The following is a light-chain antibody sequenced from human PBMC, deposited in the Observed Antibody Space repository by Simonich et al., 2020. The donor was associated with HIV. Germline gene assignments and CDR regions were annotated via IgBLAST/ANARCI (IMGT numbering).Light chain of an antibody. Sequence: EIVMTQSPATLSVSPGERATLSCRASQSVSINLAWYQQKHGQAPRLLIDGAASRATGLPDRFSGSGSGTDFTLTISRLEPEDFAVYHCQLYGSLALTFGGGTKVEIK. V-gene: IGKV3-20*01. J-gene: IGKJ4*01. CDR3: QLYGSLALT. CDR1: QSVSIN. CDR2: GAA.